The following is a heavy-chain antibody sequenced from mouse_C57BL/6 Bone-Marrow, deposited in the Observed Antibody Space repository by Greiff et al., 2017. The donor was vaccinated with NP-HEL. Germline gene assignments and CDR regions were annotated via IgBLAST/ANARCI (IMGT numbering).Heavy chain of an antibody. D-gene: IGHD1-1*01. J-gene: IGHJ4*01. CDR3: ARIYYGSVLYAMDY. V-gene: IGHV1-55*01. CDR2: IYPGSGST. Sequence: QVQLQQPGAELVKPGASVKMSCKASGYTFTSYWITWVKQRPGQGLEWIGDIYPGSGSTNYNEKFKSKATLTVDTSSSTAYMQLSSLTSEDSAVYYCARIYYGSVLYAMDYWGQGTSVTVSS. CDR1: GYTFTSYW.